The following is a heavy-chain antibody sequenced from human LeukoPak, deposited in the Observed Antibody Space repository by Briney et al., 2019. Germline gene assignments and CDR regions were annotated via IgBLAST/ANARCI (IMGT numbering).Heavy chain of an antibody. CDR1: GFTFSSYS. CDR3: ARDQWLAL. D-gene: IGHD6-19*01. J-gene: IGHJ4*02. CDR2: ISSSSNYI. Sequence: GGSLRLPCAASGFTFSSYSMNWVRQAPGKGLEWVSGISSSSNYIYYADSVKGRFTISRDNAKNSLYLQMNSLRAEDTAVYYCARDQWLALWGQGTLVTVSS. V-gene: IGHV3-21*01.